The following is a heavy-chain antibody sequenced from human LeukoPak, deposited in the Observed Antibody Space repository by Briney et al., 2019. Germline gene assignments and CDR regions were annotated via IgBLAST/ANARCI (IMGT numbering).Heavy chain of an antibody. D-gene: IGHD6-13*01. Sequence: SQTLSLTCAISGDSVSSNSAAWNWIRQSPSRGLEWLGRTYYRSKWYNDCAVSVKSRITINPDTSKNQFSLQLNSATPEDTAVYYCARAKIAAAGTMVDYWGQGTLVTVSS. CDR1: GDSVSSNSAA. CDR3: ARAKIAAAGTMVDY. V-gene: IGHV6-1*01. CDR2: TYYRSKWYN. J-gene: IGHJ4*02.